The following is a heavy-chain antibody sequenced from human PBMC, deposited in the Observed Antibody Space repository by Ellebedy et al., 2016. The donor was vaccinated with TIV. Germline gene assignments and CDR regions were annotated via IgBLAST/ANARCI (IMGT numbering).Heavy chain of an antibody. CDR3: AGGSYTPYGMDV. CDR1: GGSVSSGSHY. J-gene: IGHJ6*02. Sequence: SETLSLTCTVSGGSVSSGSHYWNWIRQPPGKGLEWIGYRYYIGTTNYNPSLKSRVPISDDTSKNQFSLRLSSVTAADTAVYYCAGGSYTPYGMDVWGQGTTVTVSS. V-gene: IGHV4-61*01. CDR2: RYYIGTT. D-gene: IGHD1-26*01.